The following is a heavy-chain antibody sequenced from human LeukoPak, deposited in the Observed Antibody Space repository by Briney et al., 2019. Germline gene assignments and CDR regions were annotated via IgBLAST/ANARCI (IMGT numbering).Heavy chain of an antibody. Sequence: GRSLRLSCTASGFTFGDYAMSWFRQAPGKGLEWVGFIRSKAYGGTTEYAASVKGRFTISSDDSKSIAYLQMNSLKTEDTAVYYCTRQIGVYYYYMDVWGKGTTVTVSS. V-gene: IGHV3-49*03. D-gene: IGHD3-10*01. CDR2: IRSKAYGGTT. CDR3: TRQIGVYYYYMDV. CDR1: GFTFGDYA. J-gene: IGHJ6*03.